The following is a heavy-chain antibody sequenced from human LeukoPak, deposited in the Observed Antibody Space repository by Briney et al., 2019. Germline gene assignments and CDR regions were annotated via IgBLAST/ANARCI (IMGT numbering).Heavy chain of an antibody. CDR1: GGSFSGYY. Sequence: PSETLSLTCAVYGGSFSGYYWGWIRQPPGKGLEWIGSIYYSGSTYYSPSLKSRVTISVDTSKNQFSLKMSSVTAADTAVYYCARGMVENGSSALDIWGQGTMVTVSS. J-gene: IGHJ3*02. CDR3: ARGMVENGSSALDI. CDR2: IYYSGST. D-gene: IGHD5-24*01. V-gene: IGHV4-34*01.